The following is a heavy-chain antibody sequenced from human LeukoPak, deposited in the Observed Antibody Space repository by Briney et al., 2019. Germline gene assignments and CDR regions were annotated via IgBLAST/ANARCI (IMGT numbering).Heavy chain of an antibody. CDR3: ARDERWKYAFDI. V-gene: IGHV1-24*01. CDR1: GYTLTELS. CDR2: FDPEDGET. D-gene: IGHD4-23*01. J-gene: IGHJ3*02. Sequence: ASGKVSGKVSGYTLTELSMHWVRQAPGKGLEWMGGFDPEDGETIYAQKFQGRVTMTEDTSTDTAYMELSSLRSEDTAVYYCARDERWKYAFDIWGQGTMVTVSS.